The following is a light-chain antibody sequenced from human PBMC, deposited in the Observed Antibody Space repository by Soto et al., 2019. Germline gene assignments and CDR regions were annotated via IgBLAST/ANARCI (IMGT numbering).Light chain of an antibody. J-gene: IGLJ2*01. CDR3: SSFSSNTLV. Sequence: QSALTQPASVSGSPGQSITISCTGASSDFGRNYVSWYQQQHPGKAPKLIIYDVSNRPSGVSNRFSGSKFDNTASLTISGLQPEDESDYYCSSFSSNTLVFGGGTKLNVL. CDR2: DVS. CDR1: SSDFGRNY. V-gene: IGLV2-14*03.